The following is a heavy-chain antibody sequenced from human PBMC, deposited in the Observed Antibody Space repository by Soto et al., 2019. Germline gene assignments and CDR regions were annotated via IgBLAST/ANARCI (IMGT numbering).Heavy chain of an antibody. D-gene: IGHD2-2*01. CDR3: ARDRRGRYCISTSCYEGYYYYGMDV. Sequence: GGSLRLSCAASGFTFSDYYMSWIRQAPGKGLEWVSYIGSSSYTNYADSVKGRFTISRDNAKNSLYLQMNSLRDEDTAVYYCARDRRGRYCISTSCYEGYYYYGMDVWGQGTTVTV. CDR2: IGSSSYT. CDR1: GFTFSDYY. V-gene: IGHV3-11*06. J-gene: IGHJ6*02.